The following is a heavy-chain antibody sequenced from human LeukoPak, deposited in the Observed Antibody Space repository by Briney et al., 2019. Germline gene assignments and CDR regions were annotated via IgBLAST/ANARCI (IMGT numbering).Heavy chain of an antibody. CDR1: GGSISSGGYY. CDR2: IYYSGST. Sequence: SETLSLTCTVSGGSISSGGYYLSWIRQHPGKGLEWIGYIYYSGSTYYNPSLKSRVTISVDTSKNQFSLKLSSVTAADTAVYYCARVDSYYYYGMDVWGQGTTVTVSS. CDR3: ARVDSYYYYGMDV. V-gene: IGHV4-31*03. D-gene: IGHD2-2*03. J-gene: IGHJ6*02.